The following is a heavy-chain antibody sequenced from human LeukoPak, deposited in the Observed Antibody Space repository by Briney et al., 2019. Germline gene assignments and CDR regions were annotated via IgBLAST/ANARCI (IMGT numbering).Heavy chain of an antibody. V-gene: IGHV3-21*01. CDR1: GFTFSSYS. CDR3: ARGGYSYGYDY. D-gene: IGHD5-18*01. CDR2: ISSSSSYI. Sequence: GGSLRLSCAASGFTFSSYSMNWVRQAPGKGLEWDSSISSSSSYIYYADSVKGRFTISRDNAKNSLYLQMNSLRAEDTAVYCCARGGYSYGYDYWGQGTLVTVSS. J-gene: IGHJ4*02.